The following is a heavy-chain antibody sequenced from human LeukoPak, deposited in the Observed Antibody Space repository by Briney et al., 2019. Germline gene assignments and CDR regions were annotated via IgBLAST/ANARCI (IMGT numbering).Heavy chain of an antibody. CDR3: AKDGGTWDFDY. Sequence: GGSLRLSCAASGFTFSSYSMNWVRQAPGKGLEWVSSISSSSSYIYYADSVKGRFTISRDNSKNTLYLQMNSLRGEDTAIYYCAKDGGTWDFDYWGQGTLVTVSS. CDR1: GFTFSSYS. J-gene: IGHJ4*02. V-gene: IGHV3-21*01. D-gene: IGHD3-16*01. CDR2: ISSSSSYI.